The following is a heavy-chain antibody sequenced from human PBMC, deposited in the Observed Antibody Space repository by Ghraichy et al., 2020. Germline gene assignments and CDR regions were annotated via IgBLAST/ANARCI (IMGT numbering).Heavy chain of an antibody. Sequence: GGSLRLSCVASGFTFSSHAMDWVRQAPGKGLEWVAFLQTDGITKSYADSVKGRFTISRDTSKNTLYLQMNSLRAEDTAVYYCARGINYGMDVWGQGTTVTVSS. CDR1: GFTFSSHA. CDR3: ARGINYGMDV. D-gene: IGHD5-24*01. V-gene: IGHV3-30*02. J-gene: IGHJ6*02. CDR2: LQTDGITK.